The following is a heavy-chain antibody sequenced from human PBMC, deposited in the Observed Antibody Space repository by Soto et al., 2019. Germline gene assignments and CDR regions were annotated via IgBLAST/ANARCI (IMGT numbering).Heavy chain of an antibody. D-gene: IGHD6-19*01. CDR1: GDSVSSNSAA. V-gene: IGHV6-1*01. CDR2: TYYRSKWYN. CDR3: AREDYRSGCSTPLSYMDV. Sequence: SQTLSLTCAISGDSVSSNSAAWNGIRQSPSRGLEWLGRTYYRSKWYNDYAVSVKSRITINPDTSKNQFSLQLNSVTPEDTAVYYCAREDYRSGCSTPLSYMDVWGKGTTVTVSS. J-gene: IGHJ6*03.